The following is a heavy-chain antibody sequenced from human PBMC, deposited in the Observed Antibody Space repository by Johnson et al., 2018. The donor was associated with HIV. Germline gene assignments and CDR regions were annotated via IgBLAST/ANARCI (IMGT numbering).Heavy chain of an antibody. Sequence: QVQLVESGGGVVQPGRSLRLSCAASGFTFSSYAMHWVRQAPGKGLEWVAVLSSAGGATYYAASVKGRFTISRDRAKNTVSLQMNSLRVEDTAVYYCARDERPDGFDIWGQGTMVTVSS. CDR2: LSSAGGAT. CDR1: GFTFSSYA. D-gene: IGHD1-14*01. CDR3: ARDERPDGFDI. J-gene: IGHJ3*02. V-gene: IGHV3-30*14.